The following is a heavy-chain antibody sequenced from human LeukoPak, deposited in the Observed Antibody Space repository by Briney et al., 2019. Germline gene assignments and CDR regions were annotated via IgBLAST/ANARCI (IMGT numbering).Heavy chain of an antibody. Sequence: KTSETLSLTCTVSGGAISSDSYYWSWIRQPAGEGLEWIGRIYSSGRTNYNPSLKSRVTISVDMSKTQFSLKLNSVTAADTAIYYCARVLCGSFYCPLFDDWGQGTLVTVSS. V-gene: IGHV4-61*02. D-gene: IGHD1-26*01. CDR1: GGAISSDSYY. J-gene: IGHJ4*02. CDR3: ARVLCGSFYCPLFDD. CDR2: IYSSGRT.